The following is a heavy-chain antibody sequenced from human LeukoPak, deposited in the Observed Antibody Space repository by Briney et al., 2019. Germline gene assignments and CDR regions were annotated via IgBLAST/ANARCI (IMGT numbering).Heavy chain of an antibody. D-gene: IGHD3-9*01. CDR1: GYTFTSYD. V-gene: IGHV1-8*01. CDR3: ARRMIVLRYFDWPQSMDV. Sequence: RASVKVSCKASGYTFTSYDINWVRQATGQGLEWMGWMNPNSGNTGYAQKFQGRVTMTRNTSISTAYTEPSSLRSEDTAVYYCARRMIVLRYFDWPQSMDVWGQGTTVTVSS. CDR2: MNPNSGNT. J-gene: IGHJ6*02.